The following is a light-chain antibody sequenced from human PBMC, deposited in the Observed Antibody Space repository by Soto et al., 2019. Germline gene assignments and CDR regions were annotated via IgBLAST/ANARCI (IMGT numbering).Light chain of an antibody. J-gene: IGLJ2*01. CDR1: TGAVTNGHY. Sequence: QAVVTQEPSLTVSPGGTVTLTCGSSTGAVTNGHYPYWLQQKPGQAPKTLISDTSDRHSWAPARFSGSLLGGKAALTLSGAQPEDEAEYYCLVSYNGDLVFGGGTKLTVL. CDR3: LVSYNGDLV. CDR2: DTS. V-gene: IGLV7-46*01.